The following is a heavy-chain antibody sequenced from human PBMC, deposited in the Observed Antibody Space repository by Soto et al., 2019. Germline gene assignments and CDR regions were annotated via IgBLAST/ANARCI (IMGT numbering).Heavy chain of an antibody. CDR2: INTNNGNP. Sequence: QVQLVQSGAEVKTPGASVKVSCKPSGYTFDTYGINWVRQAPGQGLEWMAWINTNNGNPYYAQKFQGRVTMTRDTCTTTVYMELRSLLSDDTAVYYCARNGCTGDCYLFDYWGQGTLVTVSS. CDR1: GYTFDTYG. CDR3: ARNGCTGDCYLFDY. J-gene: IGHJ4*02. V-gene: IGHV1-18*04. D-gene: IGHD2-21*02.